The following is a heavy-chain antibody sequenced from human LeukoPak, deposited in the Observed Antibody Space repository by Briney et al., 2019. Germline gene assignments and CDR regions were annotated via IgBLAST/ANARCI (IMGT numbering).Heavy chain of an antibody. J-gene: IGHJ4*02. V-gene: IGHV3-23*01. CDR3: AKGSYGAYGAFDN. Sequence: PGGSLRLSCAASGFTFSNYAMSWVRQAPGKGLEWVSSISGSGGSSYYADSVKGRFTISRDNSKNTLYLQMNSLRAEDTAVYYCAKGSYGAYGAFDNWGQGTLVSVSS. CDR2: ISGSGGSS. CDR1: GFTFSNYA. D-gene: IGHD4-17*01.